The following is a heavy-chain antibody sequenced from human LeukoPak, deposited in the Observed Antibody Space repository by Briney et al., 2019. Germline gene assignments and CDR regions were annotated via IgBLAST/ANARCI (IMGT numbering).Heavy chain of an antibody. CDR3: ARAQTYGDSRLLLDY. D-gene: IGHD4-17*01. CDR2: ISSSSSYI. V-gene: IGHV3-21*04. CDR1: GFTFSSCS. Sequence: PGGSLRLSCAASGFTFSSCSMNWVRQAPGKGLEWVSSISSSSSYIYYADSVKGRFTISRDNAKNSQYLQMNSLRVEDTALYYCARAQTYGDSRLLLDYWGQGTLVTVSS. J-gene: IGHJ4*02.